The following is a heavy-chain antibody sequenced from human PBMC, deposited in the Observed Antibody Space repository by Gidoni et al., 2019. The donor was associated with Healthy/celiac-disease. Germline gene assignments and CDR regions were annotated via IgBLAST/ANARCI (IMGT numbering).Heavy chain of an antibody. D-gene: IGHD3-22*01. CDR3: ATPDPRAGPSSGYYPFDY. CDR1: GYTLTELS. CDR2: FDPEDGET. J-gene: IGHJ4*02. V-gene: IGHV1-24*01. Sequence: QVQLVQSGAEVKKPGASVKVSCKVSGYTLTELSMHWGRQAPGKGLEWMGGFDPEDGETIYAQKFQGRVTMTEDTSTDTAYMELSSLRSEDTAVYYCATPDPRAGPSSGYYPFDYWGQGTLVTVSS.